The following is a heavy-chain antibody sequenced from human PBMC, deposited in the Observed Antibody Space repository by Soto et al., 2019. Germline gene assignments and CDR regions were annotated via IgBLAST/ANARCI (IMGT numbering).Heavy chain of an antibody. CDR3: ARAEVGIAAAYYYYYMDV. V-gene: IGHV4-59*01. CDR2: IYYSGST. CDR1: GGSISSYY. J-gene: IGHJ6*03. Sequence: SETLSLTCTVSGGSISSYYWSWIRQPPGKGLEWIGYIYYSGSTNYNPSLKSRVTISVDTSKNQFSLKLSSVTAADTAVYYCARAEVGIAAAYYYYYMDVWGKGTTVT. D-gene: IGHD6-13*01.